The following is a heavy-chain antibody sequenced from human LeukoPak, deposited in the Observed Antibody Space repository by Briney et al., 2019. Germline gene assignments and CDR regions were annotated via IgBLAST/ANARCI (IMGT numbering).Heavy chain of an antibody. CDR1: GGTFSSYA. CDR2: IIPIFGTA. J-gene: IGHJ4*02. Sequence: SGKVSCKASGGTFSSYAISWVRQAPGQGLEWMGGIIPIFGTANYAQKFQGRVTFTADGSTSTAYMELSSLRSEDTAVYYCARGSGAQSDYSGQGTLVTASS. CDR3: ARGSGAQSDY. V-gene: IGHV1-69*13.